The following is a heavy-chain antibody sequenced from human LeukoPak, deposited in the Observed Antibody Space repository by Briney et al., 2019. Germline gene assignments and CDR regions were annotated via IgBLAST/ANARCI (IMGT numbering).Heavy chain of an antibody. Sequence: ASVKVSCKASGYTFTSYGISWVRQAPGQGLEWMGWISAYNGNTNYAQKLQGRVTMTTDTSTSTAYMELRSLRSDDTAVYYCARDLRYSSSWYRVFDYWGQGTLVTVSS. V-gene: IGHV1-18*01. J-gene: IGHJ4*02. CDR2: ISAYNGNT. D-gene: IGHD6-13*01. CDR1: GYTFTSYG. CDR3: ARDLRYSSSWYRVFDY.